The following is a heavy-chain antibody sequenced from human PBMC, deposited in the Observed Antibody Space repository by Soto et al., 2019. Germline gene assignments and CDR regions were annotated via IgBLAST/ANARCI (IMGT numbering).Heavy chain of an antibody. V-gene: IGHV3-33*01. CDR1: GFTFSSYG. J-gene: IGHJ6*02. Sequence: QVQLVESGGGVVQPGRSLRLSCAASGFTFSSYGMHWVRQAPGKGLEWVAFIWYDGSNKYYADSVKGRFTISRDNSKNTLYLQMNSLRAEDTAVYYCAGGIVVVPAAIAVTDYYGMDVWGQGTTVTVSS. D-gene: IGHD2-2*02. CDR3: AGGIVVVPAAIAVTDYYGMDV. CDR2: IWYDGSNK.